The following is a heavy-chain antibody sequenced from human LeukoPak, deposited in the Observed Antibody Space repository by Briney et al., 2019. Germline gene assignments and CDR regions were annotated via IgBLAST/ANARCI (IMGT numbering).Heavy chain of an antibody. CDR3: ARDRGGATATSYFEY. Sequence: GASVKVSCKASGFTFINHGISWVRQAPGQGLEWMGWISGYNGNTEYTQDLQGRVTMTTDTSTTTAYMEVRSLRSDDTAVYYCARDRGGATATSYFEYWGQGTLVTVSS. CDR1: GFTFINHG. V-gene: IGHV1-18*01. J-gene: IGHJ4*02. D-gene: IGHD4-17*01. CDR2: ISGYNGNT.